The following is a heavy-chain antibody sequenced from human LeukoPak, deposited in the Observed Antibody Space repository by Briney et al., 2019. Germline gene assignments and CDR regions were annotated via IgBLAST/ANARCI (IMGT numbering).Heavy chain of an antibody. D-gene: IGHD2/OR15-2a*01. J-gene: IGHJ4*02. CDR2: INHSGST. CDR3: ARGWGLYTYGPMAPKLLLDY. V-gene: IGHV4-34*01. Sequence: SETLSLTCAVYGGSFSGYYWSWIRPPPGKGLEWIGAINHSGSTNYNPSLKSRVTISVDTSKNQFSLKLSSVTAADTAVYYCARGWGLYTYGPMAPKLLLDYWGQGTLVTVSS. CDR1: GGSFSGYY.